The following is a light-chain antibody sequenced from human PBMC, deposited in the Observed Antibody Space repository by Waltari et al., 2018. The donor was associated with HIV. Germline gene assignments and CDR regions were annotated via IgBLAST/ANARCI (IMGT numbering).Light chain of an antibody. Sequence: DNQMTQSPSTLSASIGDRVTITCRASQSISGWLAWYQQKPGKAPKLVIDKASSLESGVPSRISGSGSGTEYTLTISSLQLDDYGTYYCQQYKSYPYTFGQGTRLEIK. J-gene: IGKJ2*01. CDR2: KAS. V-gene: IGKV1-5*03. CDR1: QSISGW. CDR3: QQYKSYPYT.